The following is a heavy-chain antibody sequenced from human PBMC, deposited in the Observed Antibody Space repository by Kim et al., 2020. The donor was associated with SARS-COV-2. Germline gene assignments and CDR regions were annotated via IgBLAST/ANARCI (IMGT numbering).Heavy chain of an antibody. J-gene: IGHJ6*02. Sequence: GGSLRLSCAASGFTFSSYGMHWVRQAPGKGLEWVAVISYDGSNKYYADSVKGRFTISRDNSKNTLYLQMNSLRAEDTAVYYCAKDQSIYYYYGMDVWGQGTTATVSS. V-gene: IGHV3-30*18. CDR3: AKDQSIYYYYGMDV. CDR2: ISYDGSNK. CDR1: GFTFSSYG.